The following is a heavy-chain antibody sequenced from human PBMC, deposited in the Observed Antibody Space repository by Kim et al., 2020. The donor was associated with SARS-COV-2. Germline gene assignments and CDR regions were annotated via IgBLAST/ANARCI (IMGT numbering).Heavy chain of an antibody. D-gene: IGHD2-2*01. CDR3: AKLVQRAAAMGDAFDI. V-gene: IGHV3-23*01. Sequence: SVKGRFTISGDNYKNTLYLQMNSLRAEDTAVYYCAKLVQRAAAMGDAFDIWGQGTMVTVSS. J-gene: IGHJ3*02.